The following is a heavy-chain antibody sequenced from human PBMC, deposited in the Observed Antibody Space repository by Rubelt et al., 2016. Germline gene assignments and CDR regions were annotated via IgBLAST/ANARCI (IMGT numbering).Heavy chain of an antibody. CDR3: RRDGYHNGGYYFDY. CDR2: FSHSGGT. CDR1: GFTFSSYA. D-gene: IGHD5-24*01. V-gene: IGHV4-34*08. J-gene: IGHJ4*02. Sequence: VQLLESGGGLVQPGGSLRLSCAASGFTFSSYAMTWVRQAPGKGLEWIGDFSHSGGTNYNPSLKSRVTISLDTSKNQFSLKLSSVTAADTAVYYCRRDGYHNGGYYFDYWGQGTPVTVSS.